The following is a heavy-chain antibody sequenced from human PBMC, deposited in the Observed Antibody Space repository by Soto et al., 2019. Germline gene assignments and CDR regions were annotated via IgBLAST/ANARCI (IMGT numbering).Heavy chain of an antibody. V-gene: IGHV1-2*02. Sequence: ASVKVSCKASGYNFVAYYMHWVRQAPGQGLEWMGWINPSCGAPNFAERFQGRVTMTSDTSISTFYMEINRLNSDDTAVYFCAKYRQYGDYGYNFDYWGQGTLVTVSS. CDR1: GYNFVAYY. D-gene: IGHD5-18*01. J-gene: IGHJ4*02. CDR2: INPSCGAP. CDR3: AKYRQYGDYGYNFDY.